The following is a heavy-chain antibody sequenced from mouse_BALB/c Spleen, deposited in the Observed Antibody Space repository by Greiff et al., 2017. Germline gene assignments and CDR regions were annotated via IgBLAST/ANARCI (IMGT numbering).Heavy chain of an antibody. CDR1: GYTFTDYN. D-gene: IGHD1-1*01. V-gene: IGHV1-18*01. J-gene: IGHJ4*01. CDR3: TRTVDYYAMDY. CDR2: INPNNGGT. Sequence: VQLQQSGPELVKPGASVKIPCTASGYTFTDYNMDWVKQSHGKSLEWIGDINPNNGGTIYNQKFKGKATLTVDKSSSTAYMELRSLTSEDTAVYYCTRTVDYYAMDYWGQGTSVTVSA.